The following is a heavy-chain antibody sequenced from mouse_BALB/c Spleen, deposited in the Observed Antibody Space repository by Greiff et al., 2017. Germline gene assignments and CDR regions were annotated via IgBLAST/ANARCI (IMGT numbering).Heavy chain of an antibody. D-gene: IGHD2-4*01. J-gene: IGHJ2*01. V-gene: IGHV5-17*02. Sequence: EVQGVESGGGLVQPGGSRKLSCAASGFTFSSFGMHWVRQAPEKGLEWVAYISSGSSTIYYADTVKGRFTISRDNPKNTLFLQMTNLRSEDTAMYYCARSGITNGNMDYWGQGTTLTVSS. CDR3: ARSGITNGNMDY. CDR2: ISSGSSTI. CDR1: GFTFSSFG.